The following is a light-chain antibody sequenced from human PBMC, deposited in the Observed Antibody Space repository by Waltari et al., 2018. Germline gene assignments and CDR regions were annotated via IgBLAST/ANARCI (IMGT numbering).Light chain of an antibody. CDR3: SSYAGTSTSVL. V-gene: IGLV2-23*02. CDR2: DVT. Sequence: QSALTQPASVSGSPGQSITISCSGTSRDIGSYNLVSWYQQHPGKAPKPLIYDVTERPSGVSDRFSGSKSGNAASLTISGLQAEDEADYYCSSYAGTSTSVLLGGGTKLTVL. CDR1: SRDIGSYNL. J-gene: IGLJ2*01.